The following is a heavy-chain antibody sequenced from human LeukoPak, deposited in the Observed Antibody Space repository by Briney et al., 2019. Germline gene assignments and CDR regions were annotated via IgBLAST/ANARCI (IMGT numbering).Heavy chain of an antibody. D-gene: IGHD1-26*01. CDR2: VSTSGGTT. CDR1: GFTFSSYA. Sequence: GGSLRLSCVASGFTFSSYALSWVRQAPGKGLEWVSSVSTSGGTTYSADSVKGRFTISRDNSKNTLYLQMNSLRAEDTAVFYCARSSRRVGASTPYYYYFYMDVWGKGTTVTVSS. CDR3: ARSSRRVGASTPYYYYFYMDV. V-gene: IGHV3-23*01. J-gene: IGHJ6*03.